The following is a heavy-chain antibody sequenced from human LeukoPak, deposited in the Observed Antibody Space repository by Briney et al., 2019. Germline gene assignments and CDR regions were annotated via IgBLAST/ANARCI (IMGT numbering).Heavy chain of an antibody. CDR1: GGTFSSYA. J-gene: IGHJ3*02. CDR2: IIPIFGTA. D-gene: IGHD2-2*01. Sequence: SVKVSCKASGGTFSSYAISWVRQAPGQGLECMGGIIPIFGTANYAQKFQGRVTITADESTSTAYMELSSLRSEDTAVYYCASLWDIVVVPADAFDIWGQGTMVTVSS. CDR3: ASLWDIVVVPADAFDI. V-gene: IGHV1-69*01.